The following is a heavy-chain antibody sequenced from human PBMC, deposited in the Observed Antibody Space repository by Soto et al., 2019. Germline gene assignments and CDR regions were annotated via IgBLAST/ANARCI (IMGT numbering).Heavy chain of an antibody. CDR2: ISSSSTR. CDR3: AREYLGTFDY. J-gene: IGHJ4*02. V-gene: IGHV3-48*01. CDR1: GFTFSTYS. Sequence: EVQLEESGGGLVQPGGSLRLSCAASGFTFSTYSMNWVRQAPGKGLEWVSYISSSSTRYYADSVKGRFTISRDNAKNSLYLQMNSLRAEDTAVYYCAREYLGTFDYWGQGTLVTVST. D-gene: IGHD7-27*01.